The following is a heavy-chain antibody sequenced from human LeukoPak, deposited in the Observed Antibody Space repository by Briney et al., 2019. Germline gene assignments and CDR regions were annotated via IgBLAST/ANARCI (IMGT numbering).Heavy chain of an antibody. V-gene: IGHV3-23*01. CDR1: GCTFSNYA. D-gene: IGHD2/OR15-2a*01. J-gene: IGHJ4*02. Sequence: GGSLRLSCAASGCTFSNYAMNWVRQAPGKGLEWVSAISGSGGSTYYAVSVKGRFTISRDNSKNTLYLQMNSLRAEDTAVYYCAKGPLSHFDYWGQGTLVTVSS. CDR2: ISGSGGST. CDR3: AKGPLSHFDY.